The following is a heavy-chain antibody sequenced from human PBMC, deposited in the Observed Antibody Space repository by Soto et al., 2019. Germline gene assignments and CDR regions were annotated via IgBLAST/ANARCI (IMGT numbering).Heavy chain of an antibody. CDR1: GFTFSSYA. Sequence: VQLVESGGGVVQPGRSLRLSCAASGFTFSSYAMHWVRQAPGKGLEWVAVISYDGSNKYYADSVKGRFTISRDNSKNTLYLQMNSLRAEDTAVYYCARDNDDYYDSSGSFDYWGQGTLVTVSS. D-gene: IGHD3-22*01. CDR2: ISYDGSNK. J-gene: IGHJ4*02. V-gene: IGHV3-30-3*01. CDR3: ARDNDDYYDSSGSFDY.